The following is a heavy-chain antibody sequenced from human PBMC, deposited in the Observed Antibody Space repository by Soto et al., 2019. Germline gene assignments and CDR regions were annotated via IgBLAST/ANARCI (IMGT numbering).Heavy chain of an antibody. CDR1: GYTFTSYY. CDR3: ARVPRVPAGYYYMDV. D-gene: IGHD2-2*01. J-gene: IGHJ6*03. Sequence: ASVKVSCKASGYTFTSYYMHWVRQAPGQGLEWMGIINPSGGSTNYAQKFQGRVTITADKSTSTAYMELSSLRSEDTAVYYCARVPRVPAGYYYMDVWGKGTTVTVSS. CDR2: INPSGGST. V-gene: IGHV1-46*01.